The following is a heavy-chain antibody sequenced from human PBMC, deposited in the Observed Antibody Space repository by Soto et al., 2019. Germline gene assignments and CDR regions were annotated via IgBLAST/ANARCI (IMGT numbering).Heavy chain of an antibody. J-gene: IGHJ4*02. CDR3: ARGLLGAIDY. CDR2: IGTSDDT. D-gene: IGHD3-16*01. CDR1: GFTFSYYD. V-gene: IGHV3-13*01. Sequence: EVQLVESGGALVPPGGSLRLSCAASGFTFSYYDMHWVRQAEGKGLEWVAAIGTSDDTYYADSVQGRFSTSREDAKDSLYLQMSSLRAEDTAVYYCARGLLGAIDYWGQGTLVTVSS.